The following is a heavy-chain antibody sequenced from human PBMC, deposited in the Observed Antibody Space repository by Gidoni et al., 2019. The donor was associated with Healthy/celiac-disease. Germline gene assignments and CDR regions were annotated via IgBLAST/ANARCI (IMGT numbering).Heavy chain of an antibody. CDR2: INHSGST. CDR3: ATYYDSSGFDY. D-gene: IGHD3-22*01. Sequence: QVQLQQWCAGLLKPSETLSITCPVYGGSFSGYYWCWIRQPQGKGLEWIGEINHSGSTNYNPSLKSRVTISVDTAKNQFSLKLSSVTAADTAVYYCATYYDSSGFDYWGQGTLVTVSS. CDR1: GGSFSGYY. V-gene: IGHV4-34*01. J-gene: IGHJ4*02.